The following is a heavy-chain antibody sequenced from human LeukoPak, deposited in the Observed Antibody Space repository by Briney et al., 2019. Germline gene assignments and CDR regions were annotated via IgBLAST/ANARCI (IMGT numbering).Heavy chain of an antibody. D-gene: IGHD5-18*01. CDR3: AKMGNTALFDY. J-gene: IGHJ4*02. CDR2: ISGSGGST. CDR1: GFTFSSYA. Sequence: GGSLRPSCAASGFTFSSYAMNWVRQAPGKGLEWVSVISGSGGSTYYADSVKGRFTISRDNSKNTLYLQMSSLRAEDTAVYYCAKMGNTALFDYWGQGTLVTVSS. V-gene: IGHV3-23*01.